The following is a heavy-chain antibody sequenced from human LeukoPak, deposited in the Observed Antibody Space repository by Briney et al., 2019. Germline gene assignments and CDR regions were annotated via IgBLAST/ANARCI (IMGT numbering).Heavy chain of an antibody. CDR2: IHSDGSSR. CDR3: ASASSHRIAAGGDY. J-gene: IGHJ4*02. Sequence: GGSLRLSCAASGFTFSNYWMHWVRQAPGKGLVWVSRIHSDGSSRSYADSVKGRFTISRDNAKNTLYLQMNSLRADDTAVYYCASASSHRIAAGGDYWGQGTLVTVSS. D-gene: IGHD6-13*01. CDR1: GFTFSNYW. V-gene: IGHV3-74*01.